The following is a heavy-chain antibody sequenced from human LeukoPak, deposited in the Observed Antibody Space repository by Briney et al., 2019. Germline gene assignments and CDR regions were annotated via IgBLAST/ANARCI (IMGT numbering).Heavy chain of an antibody. CDR2: VHHSGVT. Sequence: SETLSLTCTVSGDSIVRGDYYWSWLRQHPGKGLEWIGYVHHSGVTRYSSSLKSRVDLSADATKGQFSLKMISLTAADTAVYYCARDPRGDITGTTFDRWGQGTLVTVSS. CDR1: GDSIVRGDYY. J-gene: IGHJ5*02. D-gene: IGHD1-20*01. CDR3: ARDPRGDITGTTFDR. V-gene: IGHV4-31*03.